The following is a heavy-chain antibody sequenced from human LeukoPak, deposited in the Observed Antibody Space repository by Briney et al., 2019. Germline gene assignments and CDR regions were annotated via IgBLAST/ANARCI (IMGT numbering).Heavy chain of an antibody. J-gene: IGHJ4*02. CDR3: AGRYSYGPPTFDY. CDR2: ISGSGDST. V-gene: IGHV3-23*01. D-gene: IGHD5-18*01. CDR1: GFTFSIYA. Sequence: GGSLRLSCAASGFTFSIYAMSWVRQAPGKGLEWVSDISGSGDSTYYADSVKGRFTISRDNSKNTLYLQMNSLRAEDTAVYYCAGRYSYGPPTFDYWGQGTLVTVSS.